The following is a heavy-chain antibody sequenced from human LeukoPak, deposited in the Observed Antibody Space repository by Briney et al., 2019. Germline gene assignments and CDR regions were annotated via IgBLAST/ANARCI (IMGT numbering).Heavy chain of an antibody. CDR1: GFTFSSYS. CDR3: AREDYGSSPPDY. J-gene: IGHJ4*02. D-gene: IGHD6-6*01. CDR2: ISSSSSYI. Sequence: PGGSLRLSCAASGFTFSSYSMNWVRQAPGEGLEWVSSISSSSSYIDYADSVKGRFTISRDNAKNSLYLQMNSLRAEDTAVYYCAREDYGSSPPDYWGRGTLVTVSS. V-gene: IGHV3-21*01.